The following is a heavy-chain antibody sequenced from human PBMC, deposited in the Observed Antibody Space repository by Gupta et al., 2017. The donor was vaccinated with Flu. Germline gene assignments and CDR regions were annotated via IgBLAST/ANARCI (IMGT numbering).Heavy chain of an antibody. CDR3: AGGLNWNYFLAFDP. J-gene: IGHJ5*02. D-gene: IGHD1-7*01. Sequence: IYHSGNTYYNASLKSRVTISVDTSKKQFSLKLRSVTAADTAVYYCAGGLNWNYFLAFDPWGQGTLVTVSS. CDR2: IYHSGNT. V-gene: IGHV4-59*09.